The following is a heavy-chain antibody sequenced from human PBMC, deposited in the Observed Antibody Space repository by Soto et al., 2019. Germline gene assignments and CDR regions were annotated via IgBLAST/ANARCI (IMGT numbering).Heavy chain of an antibody. Sequence: SQTLSLTCTVSGGSISSSSYYWGWIRQPPGKGLEWIGGIYYSGRTYYNPSLKSRVTISVDTSKNQFSLKLSSVTAADTAVYYCATGDAAAAGTPYFDYWGQGTLVTVSS. CDR1: GGSISSSSYY. V-gene: IGHV4-39*01. CDR3: ATGDAAAAGTPYFDY. D-gene: IGHD6-13*01. J-gene: IGHJ4*02. CDR2: IYYSGRT.